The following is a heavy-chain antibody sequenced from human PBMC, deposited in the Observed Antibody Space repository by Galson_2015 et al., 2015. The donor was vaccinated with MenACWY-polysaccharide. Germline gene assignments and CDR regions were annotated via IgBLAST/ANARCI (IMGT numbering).Heavy chain of an antibody. CDR3: AKDFHNYGMDV. CDR2: ISNSGSET. D-gene: IGHD3-3*01. CDR1: GFRLNPYY. Sequence: SLRLSCAASGFRLNPYYMSWVRQAPGRGLEWVSSISNSGSETQYTVSVRGRFTISRDIAKSSLFLQMNSLGVEDTAIYYCAKDFHNYGMDVWGHGTTVIVSS. V-gene: IGHV3-21*01. J-gene: IGHJ6*02.